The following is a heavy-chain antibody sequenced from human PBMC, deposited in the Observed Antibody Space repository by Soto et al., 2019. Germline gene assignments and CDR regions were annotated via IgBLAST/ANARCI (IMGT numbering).Heavy chain of an antibody. CDR1: GFTLTSYA. CDR3: AYGYSDF. Sequence: ASVKVSSKASGFTLTSYAMHWVRQAPGQRLEWMGWINAGNGNTKYSQKFQGRVTITRDTSASTAYMELSSLRSEDTAVYYCAYGYSDFWGQEALVTVSS. CDR2: INAGNGNT. V-gene: IGHV1-3*01. J-gene: IGHJ4*02. D-gene: IGHD4-17*01.